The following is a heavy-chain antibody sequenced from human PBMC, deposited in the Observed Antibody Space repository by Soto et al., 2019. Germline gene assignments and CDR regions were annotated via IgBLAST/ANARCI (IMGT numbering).Heavy chain of an antibody. CDR1: GYTFTSYD. V-gene: IGHV1-8*01. CDR3: AAGGIPATAIPQG. CDR2: MNPNSGNT. D-gene: IGHD2-2*02. Sequence: ASVKVSCKASGYTFTSYDINWVRQATGQGLEWMGWMNPNSGNTGYAQKFQGRVTMTRNTSISTAYMELSSLRSEDTALYYCAAGGIPATAIPQGWGQGTLVTVSS. J-gene: IGHJ4*02.